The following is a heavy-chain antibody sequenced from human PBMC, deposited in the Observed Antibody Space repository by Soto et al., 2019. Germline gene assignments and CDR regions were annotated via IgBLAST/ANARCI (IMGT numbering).Heavy chain of an antibody. CDR2: ISSNGGST. CDR3: VKHQSSARSPLLAQLIAVAEGVDY. Sequence: QPGGSLRLSCSASGFTFNSYAMHWVRQAPGKGLEYVSAISSNGGSTYYADSVKGRFTISRDNSKNTLYLQMSSLRAEDTAVYYCVKHQSSARSPLLAQLIAVAEGVDYWGQGTLVTVSS. J-gene: IGHJ4*02. D-gene: IGHD6-19*01. CDR1: GFTFNSYA. V-gene: IGHV3-64D*06.